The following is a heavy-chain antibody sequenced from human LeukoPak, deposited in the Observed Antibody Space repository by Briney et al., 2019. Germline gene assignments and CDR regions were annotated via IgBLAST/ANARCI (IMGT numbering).Heavy chain of an antibody. Sequence: PSETLSLTCTVSGGSISSSSYYWGWIRQPPGKGLEWIGSIYYSGSTYYNPSLKSRVTISVDTSKNQFSLKLSSVTAADTAVYYCARGLRYCSGGSCYSALIAAWDYYYYYMDVWGKGTTVTVSS. V-gene: IGHV4-39*07. CDR1: GGSISSSSYY. D-gene: IGHD2-15*01. CDR3: ARGLRYCSGGSCYSALIAAWDYYYYYMDV. CDR2: IYYSGST. J-gene: IGHJ6*03.